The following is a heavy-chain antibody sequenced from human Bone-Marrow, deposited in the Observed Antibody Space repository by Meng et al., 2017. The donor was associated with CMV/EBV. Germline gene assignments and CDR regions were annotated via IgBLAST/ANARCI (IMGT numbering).Heavy chain of an antibody. CDR1: GGSFSGYY. J-gene: IGHJ4*02. Sequence: SETLSLTCAVYGGSFSGYYWSWIRQPPGKGLEWIGEINHSGSTNYNPSLKSRVTISVDTSKNQFSLKLSSVTAADTAVYYCARFLRGANWGQGTLVTVSS. V-gene: IGHV4-34*01. CDR2: INHSGST. CDR3: ARFLRGAN. D-gene: IGHD3-10*01.